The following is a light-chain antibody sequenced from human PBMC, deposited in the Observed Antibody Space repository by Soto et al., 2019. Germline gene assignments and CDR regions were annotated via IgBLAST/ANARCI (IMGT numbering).Light chain of an antibody. J-gene: IGLJ2*01. V-gene: IGLV2-8*01. CDR2: EVS. CDR1: SSDVGGYNY. CDR3: SSFAGSPVV. Sequence: QSALTQPASVSGSPGQSITISCTGTSSDVGGYNYVSWYQQHPGKAPKLMIYEVSKRPSGVPDRFSGSRSGNTASLTVSGLQAEDEADYYCSSFAGSPVVFGGGTQLTVL.